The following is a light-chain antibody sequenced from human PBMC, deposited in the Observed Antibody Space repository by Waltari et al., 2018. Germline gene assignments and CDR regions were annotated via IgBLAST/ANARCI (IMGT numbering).Light chain of an antibody. CDR2: VGS. J-gene: IGKJ2*01. CDR3: QQSYKAPYT. Sequence: DIQMTQSPSSLPASVGDRVTITCRASQSISNSLNWYQHKPGKAPKHLVYVGSILQSGVPSRFSGSGSGTDFTLTISSLQLEDLATYYCQQSYKAPYTFGQGTNVEIK. CDR1: QSISNS. V-gene: IGKV1-39*01.